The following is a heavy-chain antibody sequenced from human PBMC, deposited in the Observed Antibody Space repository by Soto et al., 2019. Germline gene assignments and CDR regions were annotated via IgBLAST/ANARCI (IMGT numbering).Heavy chain of an antibody. CDR3: ARGIDPKLRPEIDY. Sequence: SETLSLTCTVSGGSISSYYWSWIRQPPGKGLEWIGYIYYSGSTNYNPSLKSRVTISVDTSKNQFSLKLSSVTAADTAVYYCARGIDPKLRPEIDYWGQGTLVTVST. CDR1: GGSISSYY. CDR2: IYYSGST. V-gene: IGHV4-59*01. D-gene: IGHD4-17*01. J-gene: IGHJ4*02.